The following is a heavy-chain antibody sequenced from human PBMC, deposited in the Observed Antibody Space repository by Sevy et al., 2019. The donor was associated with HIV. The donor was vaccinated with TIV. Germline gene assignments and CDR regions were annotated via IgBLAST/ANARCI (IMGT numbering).Heavy chain of an antibody. D-gene: IGHD2-2*02. J-gene: IGHJ6*02. Sequence: GGSLRLSCAASGFTFSSYWMSWVRQAPGKGLEWVANIKQDGSEKYYVDSVKGRFTISRDNAKNSRYWQMNSLRAEDTAVYYCARDSLDCSSTSCYTYYYYGMDVWGQGTTVTVSS. CDR1: GFTFSSYW. V-gene: IGHV3-7*01. CDR2: IKQDGSEK. CDR3: ARDSLDCSSTSCYTYYYYGMDV.